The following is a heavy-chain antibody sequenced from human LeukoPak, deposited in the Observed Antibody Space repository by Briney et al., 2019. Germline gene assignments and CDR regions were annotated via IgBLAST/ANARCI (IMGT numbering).Heavy chain of an antibody. J-gene: IGHJ4*02. CDR3: AREYRGWYFDH. Sequence: GGSLRLSCAASGFTFDDYAMHWVRQAPGKGLEWVAIISYDGSDKYYADSVKGRFTISRDNSKNTLNLQMNSLRVEDTAVYYCAREYRGWYFDHWGQGTLVTVSS. CDR2: ISYDGSDK. V-gene: IGHV3-30-3*01. CDR1: GFTFDDYA. D-gene: IGHD1-1*01.